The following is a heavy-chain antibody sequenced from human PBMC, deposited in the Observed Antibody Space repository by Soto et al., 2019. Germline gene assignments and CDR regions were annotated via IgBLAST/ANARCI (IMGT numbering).Heavy chain of an antibody. J-gene: IGHJ5*02. CDR2: MYASGST. Sequence: QVQLQESGPGLVKPSETLSLTCTVSGGSISSYYWSWIRQPAGKGLEWIGRMYASGSTNYNPSLKSRVTMSLDTSKNQFSLKLTSVTAADTAVYYCERGRDVVAPVAGTSWHWFDPWGQGTLVTVSS. V-gene: IGHV4-4*07. D-gene: IGHD6-19*01. CDR1: GGSISSYY. CDR3: ERGRDVVAPVAGTSWHWFDP.